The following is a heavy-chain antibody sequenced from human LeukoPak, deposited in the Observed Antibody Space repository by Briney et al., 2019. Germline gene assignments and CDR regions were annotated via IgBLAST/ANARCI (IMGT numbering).Heavy chain of an antibody. Sequence: GGSLRLSCAASGFTISSDEMNWARQAPGKGLEWVSYISSSGSPIYYADSVKGRFSISRDTAKNSLYLQMNSLRVEDTAVYYCARDPPSSRSFDYWGQGALVTVSS. CDR1: GFTISSDE. J-gene: IGHJ4*02. V-gene: IGHV3-48*03. D-gene: IGHD6-13*01. CDR3: ARDPPSSRSFDY. CDR2: ISSSGSPI.